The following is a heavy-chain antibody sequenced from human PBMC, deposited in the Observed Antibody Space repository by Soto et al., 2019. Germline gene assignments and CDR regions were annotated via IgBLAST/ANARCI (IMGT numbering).Heavy chain of an antibody. V-gene: IGHV1-46*01. CDR1: GYTFTSYY. Sequence: GASVKVSCRASGYTFTSYYMHWVRQAPGQGLEWMGIINPSGGSTSYAQKFQGRVTMTRDTSTSTVYMELSSLRSEDTAVYYCARGQQLAYYDYYGMDVWGQGTTVTVSS. D-gene: IGHD6-13*01. CDR2: INPSGGST. J-gene: IGHJ6*02. CDR3: ARGQQLAYYDYYGMDV.